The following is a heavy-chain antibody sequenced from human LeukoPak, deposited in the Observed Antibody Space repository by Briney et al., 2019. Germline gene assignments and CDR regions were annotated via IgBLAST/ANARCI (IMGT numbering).Heavy chain of an antibody. D-gene: IGHD6-6*01. CDR1: GYSFTSYW. CDR3: ARLGPPPYSSSSADYYYMDV. CDR2: IYPGDSDT. J-gene: IGHJ6*03. V-gene: IGHV5-51*01. Sequence: GESLKISCKGSGYSFTSYWIGWVRQMPGKGLEWMGIIYPGDSDTRYSPSFQGQVTISADKSISTAYLQWSSLKASDTAMYYCARLGPPPYSSSSADYYYMDVWGKGTTVTVSS.